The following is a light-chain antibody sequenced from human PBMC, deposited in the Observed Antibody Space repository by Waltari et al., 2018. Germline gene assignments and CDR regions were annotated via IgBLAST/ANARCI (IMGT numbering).Light chain of an antibody. Sequence: DIVMTQSPDSLALSLPPRATISCKSSQSVLHASNNRNYLAWYQQSPGQSPKLLISWASTRQSGVPDRFSGSGSAADFTLTITSLQAEDVATYYCQQYYSTPLTFGGGTKVAIK. CDR2: WAS. V-gene: IGKV4-1*01. J-gene: IGKJ4*01. CDR3: QQYYSTPLT. CDR1: QSVLHASNNRNY.